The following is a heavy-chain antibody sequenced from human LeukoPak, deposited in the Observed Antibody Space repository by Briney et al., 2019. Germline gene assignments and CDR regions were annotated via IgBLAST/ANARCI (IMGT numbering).Heavy chain of an antibody. Sequence: SETLSLTCTVSGGSISPYYWSWIRQPPGKGLEWIGYMYYSGSTNYNPSPKSRVTISVDTSKNQFSLRLNSVTAADTAFYYCARHPPGLRYFDPWGQGTLVTVSS. CDR2: MYYSGST. J-gene: IGHJ5*02. CDR3: ARHPPGLRYFDP. CDR1: GGSISPYY. V-gene: IGHV4-59*08. D-gene: IGHD3-9*01.